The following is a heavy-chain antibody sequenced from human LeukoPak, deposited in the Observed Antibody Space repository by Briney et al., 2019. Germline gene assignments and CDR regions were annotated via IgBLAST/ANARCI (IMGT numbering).Heavy chain of an antibody. CDR3: TKDGLRGYDFDY. D-gene: IGHD5-12*01. CDR1: GFTFSDFA. V-gene: IGHV3-23*01. CDR2: ISNAGGST. Sequence: QSGGSLRLSCAASGFTFSDFAMSWVRLAPGQGLKWVSTISNAGGSTNFADSVRGRFTISGDNSKNMLYLQMNRLRAEDTALYYCTKDGLRGYDFDYWGQGALVTVFS. J-gene: IGHJ4*02.